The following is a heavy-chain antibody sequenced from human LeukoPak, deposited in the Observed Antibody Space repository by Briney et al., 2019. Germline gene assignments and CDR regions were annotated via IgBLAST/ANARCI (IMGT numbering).Heavy chain of an antibody. CDR3: AREKVWGYSYRDGPYYGMDV. CDR2: ISAYNGNT. J-gene: IGHJ6*04. CDR1: GYTFTSYG. Sequence: ASVEVSCKASGYTFTSYGISWVRQAPGQGLEWMGWISAYNGNTNYAQKLQGRVTMTTDTSTSTAYMELRSLRSDDTAVYYCAREKVWGYSYRDGPYYGMDVWGKGTTVTVSS. V-gene: IGHV1-18*04. D-gene: IGHD5-18*01.